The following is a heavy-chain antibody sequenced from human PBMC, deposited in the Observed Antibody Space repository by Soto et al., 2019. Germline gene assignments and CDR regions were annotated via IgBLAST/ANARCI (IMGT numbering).Heavy chain of an antibody. CDR1: GFNFSSYA. CDR2: IRGSGGST. CDR3: ANLFTNYYGMDV. Sequence: DGSLRLSCADSGFNFSSYAMSWARHAPGKGLEWVSAIRGSGGSTYYADSVKGRFTISRDNSKNTLYLQMNNLRAEDTAVYYCANLFTNYYGMDVWGQGTRVTVSS. D-gene: IGHD3-3*01. J-gene: IGHJ6*02. V-gene: IGHV3-23*01.